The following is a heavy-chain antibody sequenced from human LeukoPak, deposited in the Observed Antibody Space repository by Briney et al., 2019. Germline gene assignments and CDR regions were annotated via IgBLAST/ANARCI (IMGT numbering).Heavy chain of an antibody. J-gene: IGHJ4*02. D-gene: IGHD3-10*01. CDR1: GFTFSSYS. CDR3: ARTSRPLGYYGSGSYYPVDY. CDR2: ISSSSSYI. V-gene: IGHV3-21*01. Sequence: PGGSLRLSCAASGFTFSSYSMNWVRQAPGKGLEWVSSISSSSSYIYYADSVKGRFTISRDNAKNSLYLQMNSLRAEDTAVYYCARTSRPLGYYGSGSYYPVDYWGQGTLVTVSS.